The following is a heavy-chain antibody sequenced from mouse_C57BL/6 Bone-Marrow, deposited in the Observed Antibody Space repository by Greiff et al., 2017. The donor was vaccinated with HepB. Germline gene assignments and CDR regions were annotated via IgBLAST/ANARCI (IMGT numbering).Heavy chain of an antibody. J-gene: IGHJ4*01. CDR1: GYTFTSYW. D-gene: IGHD2-5*01. Sequence: QVQLQQSGAELVRPGSSVKLSCKASGYTFTSYWMHWVKQRPIQGLEWIGNIDPSDSETHYNQKFKDKATLTVNKSSSTAYMQLSSLTSEDSAVYYCARSNYSKFYAMDYWGQGTSVTVSS. CDR3: ARSNYSKFYAMDY. CDR2: IDPSDSET. V-gene: IGHV1-52*01.